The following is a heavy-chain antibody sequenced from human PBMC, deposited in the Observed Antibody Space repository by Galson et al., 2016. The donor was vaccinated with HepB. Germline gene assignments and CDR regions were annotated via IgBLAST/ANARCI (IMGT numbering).Heavy chain of an antibody. CDR2: VYYSGNT. J-gene: IGHJ6*02. Sequence: SETLSLTCTVSGGSLSTYYWSWIRQPPGKGLEWIGYVYYSGNTNYNPLLKSPITISVDTSKNQFSLKLSSVTAADTAVYYCARLQQLPRKDNYYYYAMDVWGQGTTVTVSS. CDR3: ARLQQLPRKDNYYYYAMDV. D-gene: IGHD6-13*01. CDR1: GGSLSTYY. V-gene: IGHV4-59*01.